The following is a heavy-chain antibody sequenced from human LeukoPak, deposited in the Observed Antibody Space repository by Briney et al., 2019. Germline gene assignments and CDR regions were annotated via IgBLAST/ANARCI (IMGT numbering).Heavy chain of an antibody. CDR3: ARDRIITMIVVVKSYFDY. J-gene: IGHJ4*02. D-gene: IGHD3-22*01. V-gene: IGHV4-39*07. Sequence: SETLSLTCTVSGGSISSSSYYWGWIRQPPGKGLEWIGSIYYSGSTYYNPSLKSRVTISVDTSKNQFSLKLSSVTAADTAVYYCARDRIITMIVVVKSYFDYWGQGTLVTVSS. CDR2: IYYSGST. CDR1: GGSISSSSYY.